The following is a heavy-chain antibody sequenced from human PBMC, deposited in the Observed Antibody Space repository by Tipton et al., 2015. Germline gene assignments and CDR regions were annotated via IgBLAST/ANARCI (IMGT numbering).Heavy chain of an antibody. J-gene: IGHJ4*02. V-gene: IGHV3-15*07. CDR2: IRSNVVGATV. D-gene: IGHD1-26*01. CDR3: VPDFLGWEGLGLDHFY. Sequence: GSLRLSCAASGFTFTNAWMNWVRQAPGKGLEWVGRIRSNVVGATVDYTAFVKGRFTISRDDSTTTLYLQLNSLKPEDAAVYYCVPDFLGWEGLGLDHFYWGQGTLVTVSS. CDR1: GFTFTNAW.